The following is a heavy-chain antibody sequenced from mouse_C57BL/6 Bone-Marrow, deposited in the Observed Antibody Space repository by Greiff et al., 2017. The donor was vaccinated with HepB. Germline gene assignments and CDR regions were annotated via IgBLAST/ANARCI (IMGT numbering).Heavy chain of an antibody. CDR1: GFTFSDYG. CDR2: ISSGSSTI. J-gene: IGHJ4*01. Sequence: EVMLVESGGGLVKPGGSLKLSCAASGFTFSDYGMHWVRQAPEKGLEWVAYISSGSSTIYYADTVKGRFTISRDNAKNTLFLQMTSLRSEDTAMYYCARRAYYGRNYWGKGTSVTVSS. CDR3: ARRAYYGRNY. D-gene: IGHD3-1*01. V-gene: IGHV5-17*01.